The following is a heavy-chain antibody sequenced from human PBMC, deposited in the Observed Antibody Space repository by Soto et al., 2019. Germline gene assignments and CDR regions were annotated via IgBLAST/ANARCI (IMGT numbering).Heavy chain of an antibody. J-gene: IGHJ4*02. CDR2: INQGGSEK. V-gene: IGHV3-7*03. CDR3: VKDDGDYSFDY. Sequence: EVQLVESGGGLVQPGGSLRLSCAASGFTFSNYWMCWVRQAPGKGLEWVAKINQGGSEKWSADSVKGRFTISRDNAKNSLYLQLNSLGAEDTAVYYCVKDDGDYSFDYWGQGTLVTVSS. D-gene: IGHD4-17*01. CDR1: GFTFSNYW.